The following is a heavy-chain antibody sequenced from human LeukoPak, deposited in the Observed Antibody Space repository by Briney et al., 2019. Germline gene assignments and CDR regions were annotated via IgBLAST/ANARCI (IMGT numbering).Heavy chain of an antibody. Sequence: GGSLRLSCAASGFTFSSYAMSWVRQAPGKGLEWVSAISGGGGSTYYADSVKGRFTISRDNSKNALYLQMNSLRAEDTAVYYCAKDRQVGAVAALFDCWGQGTLVTVSS. CDR1: GFTFSSYA. J-gene: IGHJ4*02. D-gene: IGHD6-19*01. CDR2: ISGGGGST. CDR3: AKDRQVGAVAALFDC. V-gene: IGHV3-23*01.